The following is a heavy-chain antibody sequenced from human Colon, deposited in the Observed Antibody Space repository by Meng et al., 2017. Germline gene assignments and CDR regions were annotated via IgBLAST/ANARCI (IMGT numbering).Heavy chain of an antibody. CDR3: ATTGSRSSGS. CDR2: ISTTGSIA. D-gene: IGHD3-22*01. Sequence: VHLGEAGGGWVKPGGSLRLSCAASGFISSDYYMAWIRQTPGKGLEWVSYISTTGSIAYYADSVKGRFTISRDNAKNSVYLQMNSLRAEDTAVYYCATTGSRSSGSWGQGTLVTVSS. CDR1: GFISSDYY. V-gene: IGHV3-11*01. J-gene: IGHJ4*02.